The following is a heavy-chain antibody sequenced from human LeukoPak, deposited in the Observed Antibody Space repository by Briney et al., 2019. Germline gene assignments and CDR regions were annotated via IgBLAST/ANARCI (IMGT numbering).Heavy chain of an antibody. V-gene: IGHV3-48*01. D-gene: IGHD3-10*01. CDR3: ARTGYYGSGSYYTNWFDP. CDR2: ISSSSTI. J-gene: IGHJ5*02. CDR1: GFTFSSYG. Sequence: GGSLRLSCAASGFTFSSYGMHWVRQAPGKGLEWVSYISSSSTIYYADSVKGRFTISRDNAKNSLYLQMNSLRAEDTAVYYCARTGYYGSGSYYTNWFDPWGQGTLVTVSS.